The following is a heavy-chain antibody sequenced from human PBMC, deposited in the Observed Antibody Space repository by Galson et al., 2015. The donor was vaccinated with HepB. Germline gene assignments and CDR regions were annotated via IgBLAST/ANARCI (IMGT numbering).Heavy chain of an antibody. D-gene: IGHD2-15*01. J-gene: IGHJ4*02. CDR3: AKGPYCSGGSCFEQAIDY. CDR1: GFTFSSYG. CDR2: ISYDGSNK. V-gene: IGHV3-30*18. Sequence: SLRLSCAASGFTFSSYGMHWVRQAPGKGLEWVAVISYDGSNKYYADSVKGRFTISRDNSKNTLYLQMNSLRAEDTAVYYCAKGPYCSGGSCFEQAIDYWGQGTLVTVSS.